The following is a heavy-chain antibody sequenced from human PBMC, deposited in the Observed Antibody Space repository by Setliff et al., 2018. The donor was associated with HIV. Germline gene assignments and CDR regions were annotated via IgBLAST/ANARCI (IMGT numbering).Heavy chain of an antibody. D-gene: IGHD3-10*01. V-gene: IGHV4-61*02. CDR2: IYTSGST. J-gene: IGHJ4*01. Sequence: SETLSLTCTVSGVSINTGSFYWNWIRQPAGKGLEWLGRIYTSGSTSYTPSLKSRVSISVDTSKNQFSLKLNSVTATDTAMYYCARVAFYGPGSHDYFDHWGHGILVTVSS. CDR3: ARVAFYGPGSHDYFDH. CDR1: GVSINTGSFY.